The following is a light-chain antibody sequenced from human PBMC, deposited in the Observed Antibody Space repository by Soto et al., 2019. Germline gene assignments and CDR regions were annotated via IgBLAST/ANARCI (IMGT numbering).Light chain of an antibody. Sequence: QTVVTQEPSFSVSPGGTVTLTCGLTSGSVSATNYPSWYQQTPGQSPRTLIYSTNARSSGVPDRFSGSILGNTAALTITGAQADDEGDYYCVLYMGSGIRVFGGGTKVTVL. J-gene: IGLJ3*02. V-gene: IGLV8-61*01. CDR2: STN. CDR1: SGSVSATNY. CDR3: VLYMGSGIRV.